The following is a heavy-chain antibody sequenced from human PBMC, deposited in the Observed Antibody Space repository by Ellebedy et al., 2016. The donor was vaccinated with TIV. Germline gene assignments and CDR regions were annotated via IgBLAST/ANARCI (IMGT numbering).Heavy chain of an antibody. V-gene: IGHV1-46*01. Sequence: AASVKVSCKASGYTFTSYYMHWVRQAPGQGLEWMGLINPTAGSTSSAQKVQGRVTMTSDTSTRTVYMELISLRSEDTAVYYCARTPTVDPHMDVWGQGTTVTVSS. CDR1: GYTFTSYY. CDR2: INPTAGST. CDR3: ARTPTVDPHMDV. D-gene: IGHD6-19*01. J-gene: IGHJ6*02.